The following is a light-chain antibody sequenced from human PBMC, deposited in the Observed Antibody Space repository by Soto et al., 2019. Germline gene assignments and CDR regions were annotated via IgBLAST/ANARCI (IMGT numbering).Light chain of an antibody. CDR3: QKYDRAPT. CDR1: QSISSY. V-gene: IGKV1-39*01. J-gene: IGKJ1*01. Sequence: DIQMTQSPSSLSSSLGDRVTITCRASQSISSYLNWYQQKPGKAPKLLIYAASSLQSGVPSRFSGSGSGTDFTLTISSLKPEDFATYYCQKYDRAPTFGPGTKVDI. CDR2: AAS.